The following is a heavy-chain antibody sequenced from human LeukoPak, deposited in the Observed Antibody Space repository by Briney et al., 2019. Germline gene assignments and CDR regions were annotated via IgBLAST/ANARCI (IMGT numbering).Heavy chain of an antibody. CDR1: GGTFSSYA. CDR3: ARARVLLWFGDQTYNWFDP. CDR2: IIPIFGTA. D-gene: IGHD3-10*01. V-gene: IGHV1-69*13. J-gene: IGHJ5*02. Sequence: SVKVSCTASGGTFSSYAISWVRQAPGQGLEWMGGIIPIFGTANYAQKFQGRVTITADESTSTAYMELSSLRSEDTAVYYCARARVLLWFGDQTYNWFDPWGQGTLVTVSS.